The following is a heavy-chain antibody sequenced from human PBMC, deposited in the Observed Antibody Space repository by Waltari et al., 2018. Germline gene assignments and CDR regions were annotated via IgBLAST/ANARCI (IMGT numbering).Heavy chain of an antibody. D-gene: IGHD4-17*01. J-gene: IGHJ3*02. V-gene: IGHV4-59*01. Sequence: QVQLQESGPGLVKPSETLSLTCTVSGGSISSYYWSWIRQPPGKGLEWIGYIYYSGSTNYNPSLKSRVTISVDTSKNQFSLKLSSVTAADTAVYYCAIPTVTPSPYAFDIWGQGTMVTVSS. CDR1: GGSISSYY. CDR2: IYYSGST. CDR3: AIPTVTPSPYAFDI.